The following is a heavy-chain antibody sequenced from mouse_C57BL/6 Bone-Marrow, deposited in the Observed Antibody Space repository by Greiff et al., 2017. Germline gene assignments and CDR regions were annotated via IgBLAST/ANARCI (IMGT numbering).Heavy chain of an antibody. CDR3: TNYSGSSYVWFAY. J-gene: IGHJ3*01. Sequence: QVQLQQPGAELVKPGASVKLSCKASGYTFTSYWMHWVKQRPGQGLEWIGMIHPNSGSTNYNEKFKSKATLTVDKSSSSAYMQLSSLTSEDSAFYYCTNYSGSSYVWFAYWGQETLGTVSA. D-gene: IGHD1-1*01. V-gene: IGHV1-64*01. CDR1: GYTFTSYW. CDR2: IHPNSGST.